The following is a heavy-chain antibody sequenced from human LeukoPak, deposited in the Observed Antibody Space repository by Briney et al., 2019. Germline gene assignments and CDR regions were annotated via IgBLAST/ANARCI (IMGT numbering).Heavy chain of an antibody. CDR3: ARGGASCGGDCYLDY. J-gene: IGHJ4*02. CDR1: GGSISRYY. V-gene: IGHV4-4*07. CDR2: IYTSGTT. Sequence: PSETLSLTCTVSGGSISRYYWNWVRQPAGKGLEWIGRIYTSGTTNYNPSLKSRGTMSVDTSKNQFSLKLSSVTAADTAVYYCARGGASCGGDCYLDYWGQGTLVTVSS. D-gene: IGHD2-21*02.